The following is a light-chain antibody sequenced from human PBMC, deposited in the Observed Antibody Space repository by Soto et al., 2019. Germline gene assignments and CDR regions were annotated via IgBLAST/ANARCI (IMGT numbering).Light chain of an antibody. J-gene: IGKJ2*01. Sequence: EIVLTQSPATLSLSPGERATLSCRASQSVRSYLGWYQKKPGQGPRLLIFDTSKRASGIPARFSGSGSGTDFTLTISRLEPEDFAIYYCLQRSTWPYTFGQGTKLEI. CDR1: QSVRSY. CDR3: LQRSTWPYT. V-gene: IGKV3-11*01. CDR2: DTS.